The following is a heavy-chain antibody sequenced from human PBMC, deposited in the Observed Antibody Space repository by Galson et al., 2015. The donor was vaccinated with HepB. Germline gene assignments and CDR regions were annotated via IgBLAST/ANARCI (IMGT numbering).Heavy chain of an antibody. Sequence: PALVKPTQTLTLTCTFFGFSLNTSGMCVSWIRQPPGKALEWLALIDWDDDKYYSTSLKTRLTISKDTSKNQVVLTMTNMDPVDTATYYCARIRNSGSRGGYYFYGMDVWAREPWSPSP. V-gene: IGHV2-70*01. CDR1: GFSLNTSGMC. J-gene: IGHJ6*02. CDR3: ARIRNSGSRGGYYFYGMDV. D-gene: IGHD5-12*01. CDR2: IDWDDDK.